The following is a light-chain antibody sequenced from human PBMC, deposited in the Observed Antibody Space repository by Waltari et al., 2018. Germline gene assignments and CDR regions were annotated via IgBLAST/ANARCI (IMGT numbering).Light chain of an antibody. V-gene: IGLV2-14*01. CDR2: DVT. J-gene: IGLJ3*02. CDR1: SSDVGGYHY. Sequence: QSALTQPASVSGSPGQSITISCTGTSSDVGGYHYVSWYQQHPGKAPKLMIFDVTKRPSGVSDRFSGSKSGNTASLTMSGLHTEDEADYYCASYTSSKTWVFGGGTKLTVL. CDR3: ASYTSSKTWV.